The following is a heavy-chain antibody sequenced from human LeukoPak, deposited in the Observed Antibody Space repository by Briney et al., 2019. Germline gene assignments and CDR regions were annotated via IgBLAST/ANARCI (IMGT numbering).Heavy chain of an antibody. CDR1: GFTFSSYA. D-gene: IGHD2-2*01. J-gene: IGHJ6*02. CDR2: ISGSGGST. V-gene: IGHV3-23*01. CDR3: ASTPLGPDIVVGKDYYGMDV. Sequence: QTGGSLRLSCAASGFTFSSYAMSWVRQAPGKGLEWVSAISGSGGSTYCADSVKGRFTISRDNSKNTLYLQMNSLRAEDTAVYYCASTPLGPDIVVGKDYYGMDVWGQGTTVTVSS.